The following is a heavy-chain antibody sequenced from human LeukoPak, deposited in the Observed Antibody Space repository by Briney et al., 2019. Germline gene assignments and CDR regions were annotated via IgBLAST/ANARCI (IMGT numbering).Heavy chain of an antibody. V-gene: IGHV1-69*10. J-gene: IGHJ4*02. CDR2: IIPILGIA. CDR3: ARGTRFYDSSGYWAPFDY. CDR1: GYTLTELS. D-gene: IGHD3-22*01. Sequence: ASVKVSCKVSGYTLTELSMHWARQAPGQGLEWMGGIIPILGIANYAQKFQGRVTITADKSTSTAYMELSSLRSEDTAVYYCARGTRFYDSSGYWAPFDYWGQGTLVTVSS.